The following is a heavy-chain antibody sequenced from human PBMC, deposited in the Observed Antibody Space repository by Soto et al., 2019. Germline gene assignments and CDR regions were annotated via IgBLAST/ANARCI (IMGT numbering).Heavy chain of an antibody. CDR1: GYTFTSYY. CDR2: INPSGGST. CDR3: ARGTEDYDFWSGYYTVTYYYYYMDV. Sequence: ASVKVSCKASGYTFTSYYMHWVRQAPGQGLEWMGIINPSGGSTSYAQKFQGRVAMTRDTSTSTVYMELSSLRSEDTAVYYCARGTEDYDFWSGYYTVTYYYYYMDVWGKGTTVTVSS. J-gene: IGHJ6*03. V-gene: IGHV1-46*03. D-gene: IGHD3-3*01.